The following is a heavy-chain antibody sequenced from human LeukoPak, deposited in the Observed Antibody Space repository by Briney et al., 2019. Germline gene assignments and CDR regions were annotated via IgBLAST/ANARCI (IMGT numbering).Heavy chain of an antibody. V-gene: IGHV3-9*01. D-gene: IGHD6-13*01. CDR3: AKDKRPGYSSSWYYFDY. CDR1: GFTFDDYA. CDR2: ISWNSGSI. J-gene: IGHJ4*02. Sequence: GGSLRLSCAASGFTFDDYAMHWVRQAPGKGLEWVSGISWNSGSIGYADSVKGRFTISRDNAKNSLYLQMNSLRAEDTALYYCAKDKRPGYSSSWYYFDYWGQGTLVTVSS.